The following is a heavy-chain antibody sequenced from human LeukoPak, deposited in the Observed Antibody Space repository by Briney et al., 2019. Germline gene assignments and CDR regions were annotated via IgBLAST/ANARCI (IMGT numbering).Heavy chain of an antibody. CDR3: AKGGIGSSPGLDS. Sequence: PGGSLRLSCAASGFSFSSYAMSWVRQAPRKGLEWVSSIAVSGGGPYYGDSVKGRFTISRDNPKNTVYLQMNSLRAEDTATYSCAKGGIGSSPGLDSWGQGTLVTVSS. CDR1: GFSFSSYA. J-gene: IGHJ4*02. D-gene: IGHD5-18*01. CDR2: IAVSGGGP. V-gene: IGHV3-23*01.